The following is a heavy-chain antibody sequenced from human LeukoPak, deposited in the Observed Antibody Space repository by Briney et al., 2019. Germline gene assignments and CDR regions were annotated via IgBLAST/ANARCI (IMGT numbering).Heavy chain of an antibody. D-gene: IGHD3-22*01. CDR1: GYTFTSYY. V-gene: IGHV1-46*01. CDR3: ARVLLGAYDSSGYVDY. CDR2: INPSGGST. Sequence: ASVKVSCKASGYTFTSYYMHWVRQAPGQGLEWMGIINPSGGSTSYAQKFQGRVTMTTDTSTSTAYMELRSLRSDDTAVYYCARVLLGAYDSSGYVDYWGQGTLVTVSS. J-gene: IGHJ4*02.